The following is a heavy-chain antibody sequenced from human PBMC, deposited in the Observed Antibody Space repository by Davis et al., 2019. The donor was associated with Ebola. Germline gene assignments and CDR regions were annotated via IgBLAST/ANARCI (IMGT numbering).Heavy chain of an antibody. CDR2: ISGSGGST. CDR1: GFTFSSYG. J-gene: IGHJ4*02. Sequence: GESLKISCAASGFTFSSYGMHWVRQAPGKGLEWVSAISGSGGSTYYADSVKGRFTISRDNSKNTLYLQMNSLRAEDTAVYYCAKGGGLIAAASFSWGQGTLVTVSS. V-gene: IGHV3-23*01. D-gene: IGHD6-13*01. CDR3: AKGGGLIAAASFS.